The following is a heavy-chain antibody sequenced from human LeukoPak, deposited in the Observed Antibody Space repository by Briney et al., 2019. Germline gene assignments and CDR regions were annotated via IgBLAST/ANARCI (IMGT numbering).Heavy chain of an antibody. D-gene: IGHD3-22*01. CDR1: GGSISSGGYS. Sequence: SETLSLTCAVSGGSISSGGYSWSWIRQPPGKGLEWIGYIYHSGSTYYNPSLKSRVTISVDRSKNQFSLKLSSVTAADTAVYYCASSYDSSGVALLKFDYWGQGTLVTVSS. CDR3: ASSYDSSGVALLKFDY. CDR2: IYHSGST. J-gene: IGHJ4*02. V-gene: IGHV4-30-2*01.